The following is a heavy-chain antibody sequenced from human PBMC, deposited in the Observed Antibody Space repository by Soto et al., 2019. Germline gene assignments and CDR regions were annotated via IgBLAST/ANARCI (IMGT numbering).Heavy chain of an antibody. CDR1: GYGFANYW. D-gene: IGHD5-18*01. J-gene: IGHJ4*02. CDR3: ARAPSYGWDQHFDY. CDR2: IYPGDSDT. Sequence: PGESLKLSCEAYGYGFANYWIGWVRQMPGKGLEWMGIIYPGDSDTRYNPSFQGHVTISADKSITTAYLQWSSLEASDTAIYYCARAPSYGWDQHFDYWGQGTLVTVSS. V-gene: IGHV5-51*01.